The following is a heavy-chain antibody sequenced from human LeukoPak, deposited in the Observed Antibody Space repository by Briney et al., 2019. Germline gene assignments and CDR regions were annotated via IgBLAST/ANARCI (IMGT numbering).Heavy chain of an antibody. J-gene: IGHJ6*02. CDR2: INPSSGST. V-gene: IGHV1-46*01. D-gene: IGHD3-9*01. CDR1: GYTFTSYY. CDR3: ARDRHYDILTGYYLVSGMDV. Sequence: ASVKVSCKASGYTFTSYYMHWVRQAPGQGLEWMGVINPSSGSTSYAQNFQGRVTMTRDTSTSTVYMELSSLRSEDTAVYYCARDRHYDILTGYYLVSGMDVWGQGTTVTVSS.